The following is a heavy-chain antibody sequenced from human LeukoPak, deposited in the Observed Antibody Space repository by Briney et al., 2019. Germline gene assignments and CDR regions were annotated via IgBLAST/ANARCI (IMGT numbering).Heavy chain of an antibody. CDR3: ARAFCVGDCFVLHIYFDS. CDR2: LYQRATV. Sequence: SETLSLTCNVSGYSISSGYFWGWVRQPPGKGLERIGSLYQRATVHYNPSLKSRVTISLDTSKNQFSLNLRSIKASDTAVYYCARAFCVGDCFVLHIYFDSWGLGTLVTVSS. J-gene: IGHJ4*02. V-gene: IGHV4-38-2*02. D-gene: IGHD2-21*02. CDR1: GYSISSGYF.